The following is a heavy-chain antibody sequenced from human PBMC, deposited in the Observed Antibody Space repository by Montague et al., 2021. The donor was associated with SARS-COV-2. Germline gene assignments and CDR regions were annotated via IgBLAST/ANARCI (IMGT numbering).Heavy chain of an antibody. Sequence: SLRLSCAASGFTFSNSPMSWVRQAPGKGLDWVSVIHSAGLGTYYADSVQGRFTISRDNLKNTVYLQMNSLRDVDTALYYCAKVGDILTGYSLINLDAWGQGTLVVVSS. CDR2: IHSAGLGT. CDR1: GFTFSNSP. V-gene: IGHV3-23*03. J-gene: IGHJ5*02. D-gene: IGHD3-9*01. CDR3: AKVGDILTGYSLINLDA.